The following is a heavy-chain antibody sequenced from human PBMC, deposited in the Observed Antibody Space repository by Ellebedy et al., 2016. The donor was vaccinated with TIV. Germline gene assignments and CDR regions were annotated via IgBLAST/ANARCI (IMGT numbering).Heavy chain of an antibody. CDR1: GFTFSSHW. CDR3: ALSGRAAAQTGLPWD. Sequence: GESLKISXAASGFTFSSHWMTWVRQAPGKGLEWVAKINQDGSEKYYVDSVKGRFTISRDNAKNSLYLQMESLRADDTAVYYCALSGRAAAQTGLPWDWGQGTLVTVSS. D-gene: IGHD2-2*01. V-gene: IGHV3-7*01. J-gene: IGHJ4*02. CDR2: INQDGSEK.